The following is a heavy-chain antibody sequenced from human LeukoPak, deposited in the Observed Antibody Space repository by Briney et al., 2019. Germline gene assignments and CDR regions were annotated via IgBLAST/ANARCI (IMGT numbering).Heavy chain of an antibody. V-gene: IGHV3-23*01. J-gene: IGHJ6*03. CDR2: ISGSGGST. CDR3: AKVVGDYYMDV. D-gene: IGHD1-26*01. Sequence: GGSLRLSCVAFDFTFSTHAMSWVRQAPGKGLEWVSAISGSGGSTYYADSVKGRFTISRDNSKNTLYLQMNSLRAEDTAVYYCAKVVGDYYMDVWGKGTTVTVSS. CDR1: DFTFSTHA.